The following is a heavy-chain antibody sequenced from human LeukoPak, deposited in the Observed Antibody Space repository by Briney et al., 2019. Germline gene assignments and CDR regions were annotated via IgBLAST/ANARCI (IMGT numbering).Heavy chain of an antibody. J-gene: IGHJ4*02. D-gene: IGHD3-22*01. Sequence: SETLSLTCTVSGASFSSGDQYWNWIRQSPGKGLEWIGSIHPSGTLYNNPSLESRVTMSMDTSKNQFSLNLNSVTAADTAVYFCSRGLDSRKLGYWGQGTLVTVSS. V-gene: IGHV4-31*03. CDR2: IHPSGTL. CDR3: SRGLDSRKLGY. CDR1: GASFSSGDQY.